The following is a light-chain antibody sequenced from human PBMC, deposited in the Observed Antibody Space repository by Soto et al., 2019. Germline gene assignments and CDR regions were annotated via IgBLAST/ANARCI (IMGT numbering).Light chain of an antibody. CDR3: QQYNNWPIT. CDR1: QSVSSSY. CDR2: RAS. Sequence: DIVFTHSQGTLSLSPGERATLSCRASQSVSSSYLAWYQQIPGQAPRLLVYRASTRATGIPARFSGSGSGTDFTLTISSLQSEDFAVYCCQQYNNWPITFGQVTRLE. J-gene: IGKJ5*01. V-gene: IGKV3-15*01.